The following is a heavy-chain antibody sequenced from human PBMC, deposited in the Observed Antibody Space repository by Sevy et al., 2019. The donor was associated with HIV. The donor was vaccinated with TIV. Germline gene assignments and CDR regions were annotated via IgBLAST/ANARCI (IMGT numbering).Heavy chain of an antibody. Sequence: VGSLRLSCAASGFTFSSYSMHWVRQAPGKGLEWVSSINSISTYIYYADSVKGRFTISRDNAKNSLYLQMNSLRAEDTAVYYCARGPDYYDSSGYYYQWGQGTLVTVSS. V-gene: IGHV3-21*01. CDR1: GFTFSSYS. J-gene: IGHJ4*02. D-gene: IGHD3-22*01. CDR3: ARGPDYYDSSGYYYQ. CDR2: INSISTYI.